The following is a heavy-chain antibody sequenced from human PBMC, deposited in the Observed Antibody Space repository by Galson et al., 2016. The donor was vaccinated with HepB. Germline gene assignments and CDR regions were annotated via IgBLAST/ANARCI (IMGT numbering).Heavy chain of an antibody. CDR1: GFTFRNYA. J-gene: IGHJ6*03. CDR3: ARDRGAVAYYMDV. CDR2: TSFDGRNR. D-gene: IGHD2-15*01. V-gene: IGHV3-30*04. Sequence: SCAASGFTFRNYALHWVRQAPGKGLEWLATTSFDGRNRYYSNSLKGRFIISRDNSRNTLYVQIESLRVEDTAVYYCARDRGAVAYYMDVWGKGTTVTVSS.